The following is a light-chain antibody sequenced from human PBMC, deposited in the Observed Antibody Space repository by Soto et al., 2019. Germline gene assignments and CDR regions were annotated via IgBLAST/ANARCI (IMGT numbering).Light chain of an antibody. CDR1: QSISSW. Sequence: DIQMTQSPSTLSASVGDRVTITCRASQSISSWLAWYQQKPGKAPKLLIYKASSLESGVPSRFSGSGFGTEFTLTISSLQPDDFATSYCQQYNSYSMYTFGQGTKLEIK. J-gene: IGKJ2*01. CDR2: KAS. V-gene: IGKV1-5*03. CDR3: QQYNSYSMYT.